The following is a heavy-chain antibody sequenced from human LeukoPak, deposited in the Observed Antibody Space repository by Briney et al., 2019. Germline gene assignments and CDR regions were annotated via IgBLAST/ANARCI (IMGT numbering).Heavy chain of an antibody. D-gene: IGHD2-21*02. V-gene: IGHV1-69*01. CDR3: ARSGKWVVTAQNWFDP. Sequence: SVKVSCKASGGTFSSYAISWVRQAPGQGLEWMGGIVPIFGTANYAQKFQGRVTITADESTSTAYMELSSLRSEDTAVYYCARSGKWVVTAQNWFDPWGQGTLVTVSS. CDR2: IVPIFGTA. J-gene: IGHJ5*02. CDR1: GGTFSSYA.